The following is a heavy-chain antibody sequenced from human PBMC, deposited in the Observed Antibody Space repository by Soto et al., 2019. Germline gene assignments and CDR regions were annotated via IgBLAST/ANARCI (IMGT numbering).Heavy chain of an antibody. D-gene: IGHD1-26*01. Sequence: SETLSLTCTVSGGSISSYYWSWIRQPPGKGLEWIGYIYYSGSTNYNPSLKSRVTISVDTSKNQFSLKLSSVTDADTAVYYCARGPSGSPSEDYWGQGTLVTVSS. CDR3: ARGPSGSPSEDY. CDR2: IYYSGST. J-gene: IGHJ4*02. CDR1: GGSISSYY. V-gene: IGHV4-59*01.